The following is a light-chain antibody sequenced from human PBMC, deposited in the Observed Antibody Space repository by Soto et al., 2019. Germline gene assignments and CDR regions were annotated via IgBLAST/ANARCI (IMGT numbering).Light chain of an antibody. J-gene: IGLJ3*02. CDR3: QSRTTRNTLV. CDR1: SSNIGAGYD. CDR2: GNS. V-gene: IGLV1-40*01. Sequence: QSVLTQPPSVSGAPGQRVTISCTGSSSNIGAGYDVHWYQQLPGTAPKLLIYGNSNRPSGVPDRFSGSKSGTSASLAITGLQAEDEADYYCQSRTTRNTLVFGGGTKVTVL.